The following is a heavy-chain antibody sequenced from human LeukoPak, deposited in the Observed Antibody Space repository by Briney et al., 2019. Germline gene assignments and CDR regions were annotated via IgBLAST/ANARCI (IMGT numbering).Heavy chain of an antibody. CDR3: ARGQYSSSWYHYYYYMDV. D-gene: IGHD6-13*01. J-gene: IGHJ6*03. V-gene: IGHV3-21*01. CDR2: ISSSSSYI. Sequence: PGGSLRLSCAASGFTFSSYSMNWVRQAPGKGLEWVSSISSSSSYIYYADSVKGRFTISRDNAKNSLYLQMNSLRAEDTAVYYCARGQYSSSWYHYYYYMDVWGKGTTVTVSS. CDR1: GFTFSSYS.